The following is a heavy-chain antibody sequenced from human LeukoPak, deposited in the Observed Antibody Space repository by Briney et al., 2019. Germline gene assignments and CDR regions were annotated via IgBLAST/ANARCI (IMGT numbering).Heavy chain of an antibody. CDR3: AKEIYGDSTGGRFQH. D-gene: IGHD4-17*01. CDR1: GFTFSSYA. CDR2: MSGSGGST. V-gene: IGHV3-23*01. Sequence: GGFLRLSCAASGFTFSSYAMSWVRQAPGKGLEWVSVMSGSGGSTYYADSVKGRFTISRDNSKNTLYLQMNSLRAEDTAVYYCAKEIYGDSTGGRFQHWGQGTLVTVSS. J-gene: IGHJ1*01.